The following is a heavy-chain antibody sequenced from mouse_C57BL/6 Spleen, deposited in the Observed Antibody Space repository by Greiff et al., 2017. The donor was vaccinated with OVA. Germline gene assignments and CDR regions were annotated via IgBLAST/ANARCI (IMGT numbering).Heavy chain of an antibody. D-gene: IGHD2-5*01. V-gene: IGHV5-16*02. CDR2: INYDGSST. Sequence: EVMLVESEGGLVQPGSSMKLSCTASGFTFSDYYMAWVRQVPEKGLEWVAHINYDGSSTYYMDSLKSRFIISRDNAKNILYLQMSSLKSEDTAMYYCARGSRDYSNPWFAYWGQGTLVTVSA. CDR1: GFTFSDYY. J-gene: IGHJ3*01. CDR3: ARGSRDYSNPWFAY.